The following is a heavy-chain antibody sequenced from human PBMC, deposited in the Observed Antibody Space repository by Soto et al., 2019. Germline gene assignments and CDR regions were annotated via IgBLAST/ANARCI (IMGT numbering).Heavy chain of an antibody. CDR1: GGSISSYY. Sequence: QVQLQESGPGLVKPSETLSLTCTVSGGSISSYYWSWIRQPPGKGLEWIGYIYYSGSTNYNPSLKRRVTISVDTSKNQFSLKLSSVTAADTAVYFWARVISSGYWKSWFDPWGQGTLVTVSS. D-gene: IGHD3-22*01. CDR3: ARVISSGYWKSWFDP. CDR2: IYYSGST. V-gene: IGHV4-59*01. J-gene: IGHJ5*02.